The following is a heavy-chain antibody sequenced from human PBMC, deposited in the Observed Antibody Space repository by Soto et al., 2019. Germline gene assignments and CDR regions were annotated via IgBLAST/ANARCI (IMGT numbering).Heavy chain of an antibody. CDR2: INHSGST. CDR3: ASSYSSRVTVTYGMDV. J-gene: IGHJ6*02. V-gene: IGHV4-34*01. D-gene: IGHD6-19*01. Sequence: SETLSLTCAVYGGSFSGYYWSWIRQPPGKGLEWIGEINHSGSTNYNPSLKSRVTISVDTSKNQFSLRLSSVTAADTAVYYCASSYSSRVTVTYGMDVWGQGTTVTVSS. CDR1: GGSFSGYY.